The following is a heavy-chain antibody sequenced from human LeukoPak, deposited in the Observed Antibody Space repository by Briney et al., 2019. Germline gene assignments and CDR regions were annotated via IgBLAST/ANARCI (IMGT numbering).Heavy chain of an antibody. V-gene: IGHV3-21*01. CDR3: ARSNPGGGATEARAANH. CDR2: ISSSSTYI. Sequence: PGGSLRLSCAASGFIFSSYTMSWVRQAPGKGLEWVSSISSSSTYIYYADSVKGRFTISRDNAKNSQYLQMNSLRGEDTAVYYCARSNPGGGATEARAANHWGQGTLVTVSS. D-gene: IGHD4/OR15-4a*01. J-gene: IGHJ5*02. CDR1: GFIFSSYT.